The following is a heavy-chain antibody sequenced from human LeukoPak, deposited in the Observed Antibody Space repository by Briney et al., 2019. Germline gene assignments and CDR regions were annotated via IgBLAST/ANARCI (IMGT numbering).Heavy chain of an antibody. V-gene: IGHV4-34*01. CDR1: GGSFSGYY. J-gene: IGHJ1*01. Sequence: SETLSLTCAVYGGSFSGYYWSWIRQPPGKGLEWIGEINHSGSTNYNPSLKSRVTISVDTSRNQFSLKLSSVTAADTAVNYCARGSLYYDFWSGYIRSEYFQHWGQGTLVTVSS. CDR3: ARGSLYYDFWSGYIRSEYFQH. CDR2: INHSGST. D-gene: IGHD3-3*01.